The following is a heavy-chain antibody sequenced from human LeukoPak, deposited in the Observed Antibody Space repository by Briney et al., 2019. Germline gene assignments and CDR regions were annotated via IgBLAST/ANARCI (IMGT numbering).Heavy chain of an antibody. Sequence: PSQTLSLTCAVSGGSISSGGYYWSWIRQPPGKGLEWIGYIYYSGSTNYNPSLKSRVTISVDTSKNQFSLKLSSVTAADTAVYYCARVRVVPAALDAFDIWGQGTMVTVSS. D-gene: IGHD2-2*01. J-gene: IGHJ3*02. CDR1: GGSISSGGYY. CDR3: ARVRVVPAALDAFDI. CDR2: IYYSGST. V-gene: IGHV4-61*08.